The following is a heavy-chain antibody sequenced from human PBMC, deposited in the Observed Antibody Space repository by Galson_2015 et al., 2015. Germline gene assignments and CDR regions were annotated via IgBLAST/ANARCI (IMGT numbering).Heavy chain of an antibody. CDR3: ARARSYGMDV. CDR2: IKTRDGVT. CDR1: GYSFTSVH. J-gene: IGHJ6*02. V-gene: IGHV1-46*01. Sequence: SVKVSCKASGYSFTSVHMHWVRQTPGQGLEWMGIIKTRDGVTSYAQRFQGRLTMTRDTSTSIVHMELSSLTSEVTAVYYCARARSYGMDVWCQGTTVTVSS.